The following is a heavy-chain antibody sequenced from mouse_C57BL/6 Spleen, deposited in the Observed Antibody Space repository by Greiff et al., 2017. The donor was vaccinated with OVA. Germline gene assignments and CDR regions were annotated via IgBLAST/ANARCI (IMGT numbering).Heavy chain of an antibody. J-gene: IGHJ4*01. CDR1: GYSFTGYF. V-gene: IGHV1-20*01. Sequence: VQLQQSGPELVKPGDSVKISCKASGYSFTGYFMNWVMQSHGRSLEWIGRINPYNGDTFYNQKFKGKATLTVDKSSSTAHMELLSLTSEDSAVDYCATTTVVAPYAMDYWGQGTSVTVSS. CDR2: INPYNGDT. D-gene: IGHD1-1*01. CDR3: ATTTVVAPYAMDY.